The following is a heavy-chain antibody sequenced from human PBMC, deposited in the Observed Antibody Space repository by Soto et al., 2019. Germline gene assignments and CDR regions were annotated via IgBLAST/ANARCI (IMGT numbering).Heavy chain of an antibody. CDR3: ARGRYCSSTSCYRSWFAP. CDR2: INHSGST. V-gene: IGHV4-34*01. J-gene: IGHJ5*02. CDR1: GGSFSGYY. Sequence: QVQLQQWGAGLLKPSETLSLTCAVYGGSFSGYYWSWIRQPPGKGLEWIGEINHSGSTNYNPSLKSRVTISVDTSKNQCSLKLSSVTAADTAVYYCARGRYCSSTSCYRSWFAPWGQGTLVTVSS. D-gene: IGHD2-2*01.